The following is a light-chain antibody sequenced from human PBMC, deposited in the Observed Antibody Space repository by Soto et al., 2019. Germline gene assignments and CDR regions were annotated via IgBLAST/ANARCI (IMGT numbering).Light chain of an antibody. CDR1: QSIGSY. CDR3: QQSYITPIT. J-gene: IGKJ5*01. CDR2: SAS. Sequence: IHMPQTPSSLSASVGDRVAITCLATQSIGSYLNWYQQKPGIAPKVLIFSASRLQSGVPSRFSGSGFGTEFTLTISSLQPEDFATYYCQQSYITPITFGQGTRLEIK. V-gene: IGKV1-39*01.